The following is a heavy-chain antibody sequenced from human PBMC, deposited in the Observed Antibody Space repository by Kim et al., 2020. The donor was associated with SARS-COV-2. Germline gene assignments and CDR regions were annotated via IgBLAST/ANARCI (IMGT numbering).Heavy chain of an antibody. CDR3: ARESGANVDTAMALDY. CDR1: GYTFTIYV. D-gene: IGHD5-18*01. V-gene: IGHV1-3*01. J-gene: IGHJ4*02. Sequence: ASVKVSCKASGYTFTIYVMHWVRQAPGQRLEWMGWINAGNGNTKYSQKFQGRVTITRDTSASTAYMELSSLRSEDTAVYYCARESGANVDTAMALDYWGQGTLVPVSS. CDR2: INAGNGNT.